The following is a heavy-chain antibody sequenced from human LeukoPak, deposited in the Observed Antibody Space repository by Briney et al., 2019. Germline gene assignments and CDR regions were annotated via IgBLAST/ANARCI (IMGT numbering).Heavy chain of an antibody. D-gene: IGHD5-18*01. CDR3: ARDLRVDTAMANTPSH. CDR2: INPSGGST. CDR1: GYTFTSYY. Sequence: ASVKVSCKASGYTFTSYYIHWVRQAPGQGLEWMGIINPSGGSTGYAQKFQGRVTMTRDTSTSTVYMELSSLRSEDTAVYYCARDLRVDTAMANTPSHWGQGTLVSVSS. J-gene: IGHJ4*02. V-gene: IGHV1-46*01.